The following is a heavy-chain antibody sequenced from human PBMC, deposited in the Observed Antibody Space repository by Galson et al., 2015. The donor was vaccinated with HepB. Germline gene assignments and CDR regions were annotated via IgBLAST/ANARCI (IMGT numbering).Heavy chain of an antibody. J-gene: IGHJ4*02. D-gene: IGHD4-17*01. CDR1: GFTFNSYS. V-gene: IGHV3-21*01. Sequence: SLRLSCAASGFTFNSYSMNWVRQAPGQGLEWVSSISSSSGYIYYADSVRGRFTISRDNAKNSLFLQMNSLRAEDTAVYYCARDDRPYGDSNFFDYWGQGTLVTVSS. CDR3: ARDDRPYGDSNFFDY. CDR2: ISSSSGYI.